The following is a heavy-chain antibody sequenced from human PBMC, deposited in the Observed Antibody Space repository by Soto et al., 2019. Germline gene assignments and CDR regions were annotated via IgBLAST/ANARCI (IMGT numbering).Heavy chain of an antibody. D-gene: IGHD2-2*01. CDR2: IVVGSGNT. J-gene: IGHJ6*02. CDR1: GFTFTSSA. V-gene: IGHV1-58*01. Sequence: SVKVSCKASGFTFTSSAVQWVRQARGQRLEWIGWIVVGSGNTNYAQKFQERVTITRDMSTSTAYMELSSLRSEDTAVYYCAAAPLQYCSSTSCYDRLYYYGMDVWGQGTTVTVSS. CDR3: AAAPLQYCSSTSCYDRLYYYGMDV.